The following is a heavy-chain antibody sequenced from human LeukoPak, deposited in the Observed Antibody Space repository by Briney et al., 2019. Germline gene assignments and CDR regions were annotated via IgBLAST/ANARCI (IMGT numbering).Heavy chain of an antibody. J-gene: IGHJ4*02. CDR3: ARVCSSTSCHEGIDY. CDR1: GYTFTSYY. D-gene: IGHD2-2*01. Sequence: ASVKVSCKASGYTFTSYYMHWVRQAPGQGLEWMGIINPSGGSTSYAQKFQGRVTMTRDTSTSTVYMELSSLRSEDTAVYYCARVCSSTSCHEGIDYWGQGTLVTVSS. CDR2: INPSGGST. V-gene: IGHV1-46*01.